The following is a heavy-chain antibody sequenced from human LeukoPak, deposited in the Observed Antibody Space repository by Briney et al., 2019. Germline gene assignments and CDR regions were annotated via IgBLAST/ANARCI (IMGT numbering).Heavy chain of an antibody. CDR1: GFTFSNYG. CDR3: ARRVVTSPFDY. Sequence: GGSLRLSCAASGFTFSNYGMHWVRQAPGKGLEWVAVISYDGSNKYCADSVKGRFTISRDNSKNTLYLQMNSLRAEDTAVYYCARRVVTSPFDYWGQGTLVTVSS. V-gene: IGHV3-30*19. J-gene: IGHJ4*02. CDR2: ISYDGSNK. D-gene: IGHD3-3*01.